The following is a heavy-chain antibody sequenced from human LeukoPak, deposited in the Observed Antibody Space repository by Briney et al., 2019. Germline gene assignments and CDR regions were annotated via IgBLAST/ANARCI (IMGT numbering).Heavy chain of an antibody. CDR3: ARATATTVPTLFSLLH. D-gene: IGHD4-17*01. Sequence: PGGSLRLSCAASGFTFNDYAMHWVRQVPGKGLEWVSGISWNSGNIGYADSVKGRFTISRDNSKNTLHLQMNSLRIEDTAVYYCARATATTVPTLFSLLHWGPGTLVTVSS. CDR1: GFTFNDYA. CDR2: ISWNSGNI. V-gene: IGHV3-9*01. J-gene: IGHJ1*01.